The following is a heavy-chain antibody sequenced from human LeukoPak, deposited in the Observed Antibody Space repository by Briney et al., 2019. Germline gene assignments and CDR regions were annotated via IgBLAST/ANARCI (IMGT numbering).Heavy chain of an antibody. CDR3: TRDADTSGHYDIFDI. CDR2: ISSSSSYI. Sequence: GGSLRLSCAASGFTFSSYSMNWVRQAPGKGLEWVSSISSSSSYIYYADSVKGRFTISRDNAKNSLYLQMNSLRAEDTAVYYCTRDADTSGHYDIFDIWGQGTMVTVSS. CDR1: GFTFSSYS. V-gene: IGHV3-21*01. D-gene: IGHD6-19*01. J-gene: IGHJ3*02.